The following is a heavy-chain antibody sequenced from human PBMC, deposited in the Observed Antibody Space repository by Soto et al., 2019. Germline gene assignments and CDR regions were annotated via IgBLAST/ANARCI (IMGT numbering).Heavy chain of an antibody. CDR2: ISYDGSNK. CDR3: ARSMVRGEGLSDY. CDR1: GFTFSSYA. D-gene: IGHD3-10*01. J-gene: IGHJ4*02. Sequence: QVQLVESGGGVVQPGRSLRLSCAASGFTFSSYAMHWVRQAPGKGLEWVAVISYDGSNKYYADSVKGRFTISRDNSKNTLYLQMNSLSAEATAVYYCARSMVRGEGLSDYWGQGTLVTVSS. V-gene: IGHV3-30-3*01.